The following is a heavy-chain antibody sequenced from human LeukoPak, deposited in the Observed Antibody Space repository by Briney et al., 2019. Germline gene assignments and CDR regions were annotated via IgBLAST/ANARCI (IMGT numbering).Heavy chain of an antibody. CDR3: ARDRGKVITMVRGNYGMDV. Sequence: ASVKVSCKASGYTFTSYGISWVRQAPGQGLKWMGWISAYNGNTNYAQKLQGRVTMTTDTSTSTAYMELRSLRSDDTAVYYCARDRGKVITMVRGNYGMDVWGKGTTVTVSS. CDR1: GYTFTSYG. J-gene: IGHJ6*04. D-gene: IGHD3-10*01. V-gene: IGHV1-18*04. CDR2: ISAYNGNT.